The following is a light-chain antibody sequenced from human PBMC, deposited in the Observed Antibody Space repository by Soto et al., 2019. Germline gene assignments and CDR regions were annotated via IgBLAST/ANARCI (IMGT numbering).Light chain of an antibody. CDR3: TSYTSSSTYV. Sequence: QSVLTQPSSVSGSPGQSITISCTGTSSDVGGYNYVSWYQQHPGKAPKLMIYDVSNRPSGVSNRLSGSKSGNTASLTISGLQAEDGADYYCTSYTSSSTYVFGTGTKLNVL. J-gene: IGLJ1*01. CDR1: SSDVGGYNY. CDR2: DVS. V-gene: IGLV2-14*01.